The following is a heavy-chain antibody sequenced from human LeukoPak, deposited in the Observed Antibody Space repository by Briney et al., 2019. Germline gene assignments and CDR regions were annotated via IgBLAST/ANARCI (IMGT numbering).Heavy chain of an antibody. CDR2: IKEDGSEK. CDR1: GFTFSNYW. J-gene: IGHJ4*02. Sequence: PGGSLRLSCAASGFTFSNYWMSWVRQAPGKGLEWVANIKEDGSEKYYVDSVKGRFTISRDNANNSLYLQMNSLRAEDTAVYYCARTIRGYWGQGTLVTVSS. D-gene: IGHD3-10*01. CDR3: ARTIRGY. V-gene: IGHV3-7*02.